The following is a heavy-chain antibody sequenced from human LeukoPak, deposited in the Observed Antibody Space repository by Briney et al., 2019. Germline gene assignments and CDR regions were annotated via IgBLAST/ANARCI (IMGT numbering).Heavy chain of an antibody. CDR2: IYPGDSHT. V-gene: IGHV5-51*01. CDR3: ARSATNWFDS. D-gene: IGHD2-15*01. Sequence: GESLKISFQGSGXSFTNYCIGWVRQMPGKGLEWMGIIYPGDSHTRYSPSFQGQVTISADKSISTAYLQWSSLKASDTATYYCARSATNWFDSWGQGTLVTVSS. J-gene: IGHJ5*01. CDR1: GXSFTNYC.